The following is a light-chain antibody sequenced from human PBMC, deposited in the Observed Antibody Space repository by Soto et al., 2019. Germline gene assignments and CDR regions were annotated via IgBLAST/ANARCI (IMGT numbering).Light chain of an antibody. CDR2: GIN. CDR1: SSNIGAGYD. Sequence: QLVLTQPPSVSGAPGQRVTISCTGSSSNIGAGYDVQWYQQLPGTAPKLLIYGINNRPSGVPDRFSGSKSGTSASLAITGLQAEDEADYYCQSYDSSLSGVVFGGGTKLTVL. CDR3: QSYDSSLSGVV. J-gene: IGLJ2*01. V-gene: IGLV1-40*01.